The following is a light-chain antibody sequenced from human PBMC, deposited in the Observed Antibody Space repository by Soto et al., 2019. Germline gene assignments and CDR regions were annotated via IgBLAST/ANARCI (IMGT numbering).Light chain of an antibody. CDR3: SSSTSSNTLV. V-gene: IGLV2-14*01. CDR2: GVS. Sequence: QSVLNQPASVSASPGQSITISCTGGKNDIGSSDYVSWYQQHPGKAPKLIIYGVSNRPSGTSDRFSGSKSGNTASLTISGLQADDEADYYCSSSTSSNTLVFGGGTKLTVL. CDR1: KNDIGSSDY. J-gene: IGLJ3*02.